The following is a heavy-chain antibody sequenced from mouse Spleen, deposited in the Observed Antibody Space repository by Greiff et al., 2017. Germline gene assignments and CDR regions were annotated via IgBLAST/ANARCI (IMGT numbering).Heavy chain of an antibody. V-gene: IGHV1-39*01. CDR3: ARPFGGLRRAWFAY. D-gene: IGHD2-2*01. Sequence: VQLKESGPELVKPGASVKISCKASGYSFTDYNMNWVKQSNGKSLEWIGVINPNYGTTSYNQKFKGKATLTVDQSSSTAYMQLNSLTSEDSAVYYWARPFGGLRRAWFAYWGQGTLVTVSA. CDR2: INPNYGTT. J-gene: IGHJ3*01. CDR1: GYSFTDYN.